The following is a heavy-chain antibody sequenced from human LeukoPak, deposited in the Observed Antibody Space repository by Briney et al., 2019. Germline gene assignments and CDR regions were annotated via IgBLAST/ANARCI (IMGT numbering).Heavy chain of an antibody. CDR2: TSFDGNDK. Sequence: PGGSLRLSCAASGFTFSSYYMSWVRQAPGKGLEWVAVTSFDGNDKYYADSVKGRFTISKDNSKNTLYLQMNSLRAEDTAVYYCAKWGVYYGMDVWGQGTTVTVSS. J-gene: IGHJ6*02. CDR1: GFTFSSYY. CDR3: AKWGVYYGMDV. D-gene: IGHD3-10*01. V-gene: IGHV3-30*18.